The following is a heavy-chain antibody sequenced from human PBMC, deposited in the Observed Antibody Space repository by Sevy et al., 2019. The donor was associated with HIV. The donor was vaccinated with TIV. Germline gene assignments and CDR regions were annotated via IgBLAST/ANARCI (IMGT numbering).Heavy chain of an antibody. D-gene: IGHD6-6*01. Sequence: SETLSLTCSVSGGSISSYFWTWVRQSPGKGLEWIGNIYFTGNTDYSPSLKSRVTLSLDTSKSQFSLTLKSVTAADTAIYFCARDSNTRPRVLDYWGHGTLVTVSS. CDR2: IYFTGNT. J-gene: IGHJ4*01. CDR1: GGSISSYF. CDR3: ARDSNTRPRVLDY. V-gene: IGHV4-59*01.